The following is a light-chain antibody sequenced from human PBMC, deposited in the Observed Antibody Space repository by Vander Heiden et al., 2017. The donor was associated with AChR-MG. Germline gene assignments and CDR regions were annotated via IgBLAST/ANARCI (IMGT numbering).Light chain of an antibody. CDR3: QQYNNWPPWYT. J-gene: IGKJ2*01. CDR1: QSVSSN. CDR2: GAS. V-gene: IGKV3-15*01. Sequence: DIVMTQSPATLSVSPGERATLSCRASQSVSSNLAWYQQKPGQAPRLLIYGASTRATGIPARFSGSGSGTEFILTISSLQSEDFAVYYCQQYNNWPPWYTFGQGTKLEIK.